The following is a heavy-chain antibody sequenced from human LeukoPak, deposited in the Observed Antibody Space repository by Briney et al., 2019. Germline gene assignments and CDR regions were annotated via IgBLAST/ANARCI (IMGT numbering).Heavy chain of an antibody. CDR1: GGSISGYY. D-gene: IGHD2-2*01. Sequence: SETLSLTCTVSGGSISGYYWSWIRQPPGKGLEWIGYIYYSGSTNYNPSLKSRVTISVDTSKNQFSLKLSSVTAADTAVYYCARGGSGKVVPAASGAFDIWGQGTMVTVSS. CDR2: IYYSGST. CDR3: ARGGSGKVVPAASGAFDI. J-gene: IGHJ3*02. V-gene: IGHV4-59*01.